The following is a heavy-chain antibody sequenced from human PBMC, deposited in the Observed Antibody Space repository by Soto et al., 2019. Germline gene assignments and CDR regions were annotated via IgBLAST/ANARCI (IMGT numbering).Heavy chain of an antibody. CDR1: GFTFSSYS. CDR3: ARGRSGSCYDY. D-gene: IGHD3-10*01. V-gene: IGHV3-21*01. CDR2: ISSGSSYI. Sequence: GGSLRLSCAASGFTFSSYSMNWVRQAPGKWLEWVSSISSGSSYIYYADSVKGRFTISRDNAKNSLYLQMNSLRAEDTAVYYCARGRSGSCYDYWGQGTLVNVSS. J-gene: IGHJ4*02.